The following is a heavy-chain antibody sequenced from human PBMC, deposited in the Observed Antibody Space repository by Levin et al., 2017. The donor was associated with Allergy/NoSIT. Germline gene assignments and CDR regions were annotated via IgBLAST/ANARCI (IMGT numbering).Heavy chain of an antibody. CDR1: GDSVSSNSVA. CDR3: ARARGPGIGYFDI. J-gene: IGHJ2*01. CDR2: TYYRSKWYT. Sequence: SQTLSLTCVISGDSVSSNSVAWNWIRQSPSRGLEWLGRTYYRSKWYTDYAVSVKSRITINPDTSKNQFSLQLNSVTPEDTAVYHCARARGPGIGYFDIWGRGTLVTVSS. V-gene: IGHV6-1*01.